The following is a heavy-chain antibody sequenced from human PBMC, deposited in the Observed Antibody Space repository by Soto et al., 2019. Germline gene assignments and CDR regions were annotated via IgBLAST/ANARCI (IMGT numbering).Heavy chain of an antibody. D-gene: IGHD1-7*01. CDR2: ISSSGSTI. J-gene: IGHJ6*02. CDR1: GFTFSDYY. CDR3: ASGIVSNWNYGGGYYYYYGMDV. V-gene: IGHV3-11*01. Sequence: PGESLKISCAASGFTFSDYYMSWIRQAPGKGLEWVSYISSSGSTIYYADSVKGRFTISRDNAKNSLYLQMNSLRAEDTAVYYCASGIVSNWNYGGGYYYYYGMDVWGQGTTVTVSS.